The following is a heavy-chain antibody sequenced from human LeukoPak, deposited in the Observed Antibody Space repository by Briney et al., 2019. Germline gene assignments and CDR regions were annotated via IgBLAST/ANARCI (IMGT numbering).Heavy chain of an antibody. V-gene: IGHV5-51*01. Sequence: GESLKISCKGSGYSFTSYWIGWVRQMPGKGLEWMGIIYPGDSDTRYSPSFQGQVTISADKPISTAYLQWSSLKASDTAMYYCARRGVRNSGSYFSLDYWGQGTLVTVSS. CDR2: IYPGDSDT. D-gene: IGHD1-26*01. CDR1: GYSFTSYW. J-gene: IGHJ4*02. CDR3: ARRGVRNSGSYFSLDY.